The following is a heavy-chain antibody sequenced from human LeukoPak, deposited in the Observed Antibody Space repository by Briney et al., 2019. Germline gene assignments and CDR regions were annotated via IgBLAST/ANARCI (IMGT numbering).Heavy chain of an antibody. J-gene: IGHJ4*02. CDR3: TGNGYYSLEY. CDR2: IYHSGST. CDR1: GGSISSTNW. Sequence: SETLSLTCAVSGGSISSTNWWSWVRQPPGKGLEWIGEIYHSGSTNYNPSLKSRVIISVDRSKSQFSLKLSSVTAADTAVYYCTGNGYYSLEYWGQGTLVTVSS. V-gene: IGHV4-4*02. D-gene: IGHD3-3*01.